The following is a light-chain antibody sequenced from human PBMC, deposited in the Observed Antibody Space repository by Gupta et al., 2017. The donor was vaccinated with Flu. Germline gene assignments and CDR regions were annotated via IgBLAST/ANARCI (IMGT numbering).Light chain of an antibody. CDR3: QQTYRSPLT. Sequence: DIQLTQSPSSQSASVGDRVTITCRASQSINTYLNWYQQKPGKAPAVLIYAASSLQGGVSSRFSGSGSGTDFTLTISSLQPEDFATYYCQQTYRSPLTFGQRTRLEIK. J-gene: IGKJ5*01. CDR2: AAS. V-gene: IGKV1-39*01. CDR1: QSINTY.